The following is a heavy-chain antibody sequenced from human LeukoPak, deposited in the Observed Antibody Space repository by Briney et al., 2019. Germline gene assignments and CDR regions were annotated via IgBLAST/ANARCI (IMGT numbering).Heavy chain of an antibody. CDR2: IKSDGSST. CDR1: GFTFSRYW. Sequence: GGSLRLSCAASGFTFSRYWMHWVRQAPGKGLVWVSRIKSDGSSTSYADFVKGRFTISRDNAKNTLYLQMNSLRAEDTAVYHCAGNIAARSSDPWSQGTLVTVSS. CDR3: AGNIAARSSDP. D-gene: IGHD6-6*01. V-gene: IGHV3-74*01. J-gene: IGHJ5*02.